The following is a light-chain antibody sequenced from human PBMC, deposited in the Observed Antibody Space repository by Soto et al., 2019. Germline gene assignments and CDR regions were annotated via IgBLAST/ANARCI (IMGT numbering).Light chain of an antibody. V-gene: IGKV3-20*01. CDR3: QQYGTSSWT. J-gene: IGKJ1*01. Sequence: EIVLTQSPGTLSLSPGERATLSCRASQSTGSSYLAWYQQKHGQAPRLLIYGASSRATGVPDRFSGSGSGTDFTLTISGLEPEDFAVYYCQQYGTSSWTFGQGTKVEIK. CDR2: GAS. CDR1: QSTGSSY.